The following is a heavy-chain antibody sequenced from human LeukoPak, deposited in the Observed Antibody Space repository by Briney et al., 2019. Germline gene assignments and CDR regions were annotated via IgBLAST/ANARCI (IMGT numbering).Heavy chain of an antibody. V-gene: IGHV4-4*07. CDR1: GTSLSPFH. CDR2: IYFTGTA. CDR3: ARKDGDY. Sequence: SETLSLTCTVSGTSLSPFHWTWFRQPAGQRLEWIGLIYFTGTATLIPSLRSRVAMSVDLAKNQLFLKLASMTAADTAMYYFARKDGDYWGQGTLVSVSS. J-gene: IGHJ4*02.